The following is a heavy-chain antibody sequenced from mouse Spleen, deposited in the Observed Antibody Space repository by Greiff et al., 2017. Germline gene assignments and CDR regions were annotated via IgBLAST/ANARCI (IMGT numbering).Heavy chain of an antibody. D-gene: IGHD1-1*01. J-gene: IGHJ3*01. CDR3: ARTDGSSSFAY. CDR2: IYPGSGTT. CDR1: GYTFTSYW. Sequence: QVQLQQPGAELVKPGASVTMSCKASGYTFTSYWITWVKQRPGQGLEWIGDIYPGSGTTNYNEKFKSKATLTVDTSSSTAYMQLSSLTSEDSAVYYCARTDGSSSFAYWGQGTLVTVSA. V-gene: IGHV1-55*01.